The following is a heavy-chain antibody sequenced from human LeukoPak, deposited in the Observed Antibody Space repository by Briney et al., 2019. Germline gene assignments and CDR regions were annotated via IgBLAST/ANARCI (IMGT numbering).Heavy chain of an antibody. CDR2: INHSGST. CDR3: ARGWSAAGPYYYYYYGMDV. CDR1: GGSFSGYY. D-gene: IGHD6-13*01. J-gene: IGHJ6*02. V-gene: IGHV4-34*01. Sequence: PSETLSLTCAVYGGSFSGYYWSWIRQPPVKGLEWIGEINHSGSTNYNPSLKSRVTISVDTSKNQFSLKLSSVTAADTAVYYCARGWSAAGPYYYYYYGMDVWGQGTTVTVSS.